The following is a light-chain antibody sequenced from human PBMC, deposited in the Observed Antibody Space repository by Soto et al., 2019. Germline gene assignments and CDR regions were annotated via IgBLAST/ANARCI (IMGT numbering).Light chain of an antibody. CDR3: GSWDSSLSAWL. CDR1: SSNIGNNY. V-gene: IGLV1-51*01. J-gene: IGLJ2*01. CDR2: DNN. Sequence: QSVLTQPPSVSAAPGQKVTISCSGSSSNIGNNYVSWYQQLPGTAPKLLIYDNNKRPSGIPDRFSGSKSGTSATLGITGRQTGDEADYYCGSWDSSLSAWLFGGGTKLTVL.